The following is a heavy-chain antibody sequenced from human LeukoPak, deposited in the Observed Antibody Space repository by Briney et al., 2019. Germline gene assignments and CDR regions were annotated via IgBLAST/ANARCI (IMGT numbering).Heavy chain of an antibody. D-gene: IGHD1-26*01. Sequence: GGSLRLSCAASGFTFSDYYMSRIRQAPGKGLEWVSYISYSSSHTNYADSVKGRFTISRDNAKNSLYLQMNSLRAEDTAVYYCARHIMGARLDYWGQGTLVTVSS. J-gene: IGHJ4*02. CDR2: ISYSSSHT. CDR3: ARHIMGARLDY. CDR1: GFTFSDYY. V-gene: IGHV3-11*03.